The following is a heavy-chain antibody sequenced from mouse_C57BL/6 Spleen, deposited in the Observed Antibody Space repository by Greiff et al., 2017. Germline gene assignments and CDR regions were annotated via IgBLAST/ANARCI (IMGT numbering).Heavy chain of an antibody. CDR2: IYWDDDK. CDR3: ARVYYDYDGAWFAY. D-gene: IGHD2-4*01. CDR1: GFSLSTSGMG. Sequence: QSSQTLSLTCSFSGFSLSTSGMGVSWIRQPSGKGLEWLAHIYWDDDKRYNPSLKSRLTISKDTSRNQVFLKITSVDTADTATYYCARVYYDYDGAWFAYWGQGTLVTVSA. V-gene: IGHV8-12*01. J-gene: IGHJ3*01.